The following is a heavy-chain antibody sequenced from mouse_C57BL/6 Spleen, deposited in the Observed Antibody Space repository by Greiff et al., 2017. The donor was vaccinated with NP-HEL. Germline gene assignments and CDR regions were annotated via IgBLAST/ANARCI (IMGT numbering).Heavy chain of an antibody. D-gene: IGHD2-5*01. Sequence: EVKLVESGGGLVKPGGSLKLSCAASGFTFSDYGMHWVRQAPEKGLEWVAYISSGSSTIYYADTVKGRFTISRDNAKNTLFLQMTSLRSEDTAMYYCATSYYSTFDYWGGGTTLTVSS. CDR1: GFTFSDYG. CDR2: ISSGSSTI. J-gene: IGHJ2*01. CDR3: ATSYYSTFDY. V-gene: IGHV5-17*01.